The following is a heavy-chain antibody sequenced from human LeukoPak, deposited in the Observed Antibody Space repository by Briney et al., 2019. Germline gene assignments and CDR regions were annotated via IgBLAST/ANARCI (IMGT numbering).Heavy chain of an antibody. V-gene: IGHV1-24*01. D-gene: IGHD1-26*01. J-gene: IGHJ4*02. CDR1: GYTLTELS. Sequence: GASVKVSCKVSGYTLTELSMHWVRQAPGKGLEWMGGFDPEDGETIYAQKFQGRVTMTEDTSTDTAYMELSSLRSEDTAVYYCATEHYSGSYRTYDYWGQGTLVTVSS. CDR3: ATEHYSGSYRTYDY. CDR2: FDPEDGET.